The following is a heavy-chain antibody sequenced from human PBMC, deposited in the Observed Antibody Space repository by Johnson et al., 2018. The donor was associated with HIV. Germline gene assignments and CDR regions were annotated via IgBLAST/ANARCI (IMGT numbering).Heavy chain of an antibody. V-gene: IGHV3-25*05. CDR2: VNPNGGST. CDR3: ARDGQWESYREAFDI. D-gene: IGHD1-26*01. Sequence: VQLVESGGGLAKPAWSPRLSCAASQFTFSSYYMNCVRQAPGNGLELVGQVNPNGGSTYLIDSGKDRFNISRDNAKNTLHLQMNSLRAEDTAVYYCARDGQWESYREAFDIWGQGTMVTVSS. J-gene: IGHJ3*02. CDR1: QFTFSSYY.